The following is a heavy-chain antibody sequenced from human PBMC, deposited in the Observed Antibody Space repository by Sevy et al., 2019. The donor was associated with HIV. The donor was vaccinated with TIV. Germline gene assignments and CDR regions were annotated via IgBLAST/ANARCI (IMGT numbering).Heavy chain of an antibody. J-gene: IGHJ3*02. D-gene: IGHD3-3*01. CDR2: ISAYNGNT. V-gene: IGHV1-18*01. CDR3: ARDLFGGFWSGFDI. Sequence: ASVKVSCKASGYTFTSYGISWVRQAPGQGLEWMGWISAYNGNTNYEQKLQGRVTMTTDTSTSTAYMELRSLRSDDTAVYYCARDLFGGFWSGFDIWGQGTMVTVSS. CDR1: GYTFTSYG.